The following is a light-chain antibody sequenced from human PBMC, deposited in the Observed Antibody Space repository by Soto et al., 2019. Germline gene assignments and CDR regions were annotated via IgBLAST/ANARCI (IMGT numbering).Light chain of an antibody. Sequence: EIVMTQSPATLSVSPGERATLSCRSSQSVSSDLAWYQQKPGQAPRLLIYGASTRATGIPARFSGSGSGTVFTLTISSLQSEDFAVYFCQQYYNWPWTFGQGTKVDIK. J-gene: IGKJ1*01. V-gene: IGKV3-15*01. CDR1: QSVSSD. CDR3: QQYYNWPWT. CDR2: GAS.